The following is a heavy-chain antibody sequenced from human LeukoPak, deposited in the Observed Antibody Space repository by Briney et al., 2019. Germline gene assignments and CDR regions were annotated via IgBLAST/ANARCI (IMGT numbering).Heavy chain of an antibody. Sequence: EASVKVSCKASGYTFTSYYMHWVRQAPGQGLEWMGIINPSGGSTSYAQKFQGRVTMTRDTSTSTVYMELSSLRSEDTAVYYCARDGYDILTGYYQYYYYMDVWGKGTTVTISS. CDR2: INPSGGST. J-gene: IGHJ6*03. D-gene: IGHD3-9*01. CDR1: GYTFTSYY. V-gene: IGHV1-46*01. CDR3: ARDGYDILTGYYQYYYYMDV.